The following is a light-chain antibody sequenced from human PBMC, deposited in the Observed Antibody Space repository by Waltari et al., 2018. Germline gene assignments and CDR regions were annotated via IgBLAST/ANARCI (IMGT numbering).Light chain of an antibody. CDR1: QSISSW. V-gene: IGKV1-5*03. CDR2: KAS. J-gene: IGKJ3*01. Sequence: DIQMPQSPSTLSASVGDRVNITCRASQSISSWLAWYQQKPGKAPKLLIYKASSLERGVPSRFSGSGSGTEFTLTISSLQPDDSATYYCQQYSNYPFTFGPGTKVDIK. CDR3: QQYSNYPFT.